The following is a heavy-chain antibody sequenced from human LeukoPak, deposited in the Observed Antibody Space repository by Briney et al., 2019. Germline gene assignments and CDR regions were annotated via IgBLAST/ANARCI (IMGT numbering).Heavy chain of an antibody. J-gene: IGHJ1*01. CDR2: INSDGSST. CDR3: ARSLAE. Sequence: PGGSLRVSCAASGFTFSSNWMHWVRHAPGKGLVWVSHINSDGSSTSYADSVKGRFTISRDNAKNTLYLQMNSLRAEDTAVYYCARSLAEWRQGTLVTVSS. D-gene: IGHD1-14*01. CDR1: GFTFSSNW. V-gene: IGHV3-74*01.